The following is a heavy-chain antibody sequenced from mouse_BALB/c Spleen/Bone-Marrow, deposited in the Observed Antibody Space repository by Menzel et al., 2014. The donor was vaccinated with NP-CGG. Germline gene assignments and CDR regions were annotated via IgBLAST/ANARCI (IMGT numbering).Heavy chain of an antibody. Sequence: EVKVVESGGGLVKPGGSLKLSCAASGFAFSSYDMSWVRQTPEKRLEWVAYISSGGGSTYYPDTVKGRFTISRDNAKNTLYLQMSSLKSEDTAMNYCARPLYYYGSSPFYAMDYWGQGTSVTVSS. CDR3: ARPLYYYGSSPFYAMDY. D-gene: IGHD1-1*01. J-gene: IGHJ4*01. CDR1: GFAFSSYD. V-gene: IGHV5-12-1*01. CDR2: ISSGGGST.